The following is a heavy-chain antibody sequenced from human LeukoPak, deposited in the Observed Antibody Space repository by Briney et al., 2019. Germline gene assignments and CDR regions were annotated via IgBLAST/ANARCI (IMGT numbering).Heavy chain of an antibody. CDR2: IYRGGST. CDR1: GFTVSSNY. V-gene: IGHV3-66*01. Sequence: GGSLRLSCAASGFTVSSNYMSWVRQAPGKGLEWVSVIYRGGSTYYADSVKGRFTISRDNSKNTLYLQMNSLRAEDTAVYYCARGVNYDYVWGSYRYGAFDIWGQGTMVTVSS. CDR3: ARGVNYDYVWGSYRYGAFDI. J-gene: IGHJ3*02. D-gene: IGHD3-16*02.